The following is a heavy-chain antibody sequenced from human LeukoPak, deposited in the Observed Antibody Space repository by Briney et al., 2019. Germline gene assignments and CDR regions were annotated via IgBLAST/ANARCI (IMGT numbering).Heavy chain of an antibody. CDR3: ARATRYCSSNSCIFDY. CDR1: GDSVSSNSAA. J-gene: IGHJ4*02. D-gene: IGHD2-2*01. Sequence: SQTLSLTCAISGDSVSSNSAAWNWIRQSPSRGLEWLGRTYYRSKWYNDYAVSVKSRITINPDTSKNQFSLQLNSVTPEDTAVYYCARATRYCSSNSCIFDYWGQGTLVTVSS. CDR2: TYYRSKWYN. V-gene: IGHV6-1*01.